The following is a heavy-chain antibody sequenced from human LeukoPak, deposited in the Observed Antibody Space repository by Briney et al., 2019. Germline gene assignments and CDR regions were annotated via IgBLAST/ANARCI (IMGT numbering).Heavy chain of an antibody. CDR1: GFTFSSYA. Sequence: GGSLRLSCAASGFTFSSYAMHWVRQAPGQRLEWMGWINAGNGNTKYSQKFQGRVTITRDTSASTAYMELSSLRSEDTAVYYCARSADAFDIWGQGTMVTVSS. CDR2: INAGNGNT. V-gene: IGHV1-3*01. J-gene: IGHJ3*02. CDR3: ARSADAFDI.